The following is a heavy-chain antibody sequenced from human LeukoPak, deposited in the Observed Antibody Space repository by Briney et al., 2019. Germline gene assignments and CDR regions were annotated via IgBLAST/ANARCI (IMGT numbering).Heavy chain of an antibody. Sequence: GGSLRLSSAAAGFTFSSYSMNWVRQAPGKGLEWVSYISSSSSTIYNADSVKGRFTISRDNAKNSLYLQMNSLRAEDTAVYYCARDSGPGYSSTWYDYWGQGTLVTVSS. V-gene: IGHV3-48*01. CDR3: ARDSGPGYSSTWYDY. CDR1: GFTFSSYS. CDR2: ISSSSSTI. J-gene: IGHJ4*02. D-gene: IGHD6-13*01.